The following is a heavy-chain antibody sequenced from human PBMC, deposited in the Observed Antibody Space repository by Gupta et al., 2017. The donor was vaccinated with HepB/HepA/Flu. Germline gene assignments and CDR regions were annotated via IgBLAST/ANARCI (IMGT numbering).Heavy chain of an antibody. CDR2: ITSSTSTI. D-gene: IGHD6-13*01. V-gene: IGHV3-48*01. J-gene: IGHJ4*02. Sequence: VQLVASGGGLVQPGGSLRLSCAASGFTFRSYRMNWVRQAPGKGLECVYHITSSTSTIYYADSVKGRFTISRDNAKNSRDLKMTSMRGEDTAVYDGATGSSEKQLGYYFDYWGQGTRGTVSS. CDR1: GFTFRSYR. CDR3: ATGSSEKQLGYYFDY.